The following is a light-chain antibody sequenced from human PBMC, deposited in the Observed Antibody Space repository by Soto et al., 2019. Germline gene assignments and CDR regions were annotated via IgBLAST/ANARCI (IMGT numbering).Light chain of an antibody. CDR1: QTISNY. CDR2: AAS. CDR3: QQTYSVPPT. J-gene: IGKJ1*01. V-gene: IGKV1-39*01. Sequence: DTQMTQSPSSLSASVGDRVTITCRASQTISNYLNWYQQKPGKAPVLLIFAASSLQSGVPSRFSGSRSGRNFTLAISSLQPADSAIYYCQQTYSVPPTFGRGTKVEI.